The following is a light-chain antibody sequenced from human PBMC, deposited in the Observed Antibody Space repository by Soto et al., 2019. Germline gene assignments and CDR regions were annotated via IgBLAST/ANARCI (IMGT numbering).Light chain of an antibody. CDR3: SSYAGSNNWGV. V-gene: IGLV2-8*01. J-gene: IGLJ2*01. Sequence: QSVLTQPPSASGSPGQSVTISCTGTSSDVGGYNYVSWYQQHPGKAPKLMIYEANKRPSGVPDRFSGSKSGNTASLTVSGLQAEDEADYYCSSYAGSNNWGVFGGGTKVTVL. CDR1: SSDVGGYNY. CDR2: EAN.